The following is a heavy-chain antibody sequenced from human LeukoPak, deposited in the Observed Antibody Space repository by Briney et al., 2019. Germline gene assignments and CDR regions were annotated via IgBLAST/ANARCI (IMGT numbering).Heavy chain of an antibody. CDR1: GFTFSSYA. Sequence: GGSLRLSCAASGFTFSSYAMNWVRQAPGKGLEWVSAISGSGGSTYYADSVKGRFTISRDNSKNTLYLQMNSLRAEDTAVYYCASYNWNYYIDYWGQGTLVTVSS. CDR2: ISGSGGST. D-gene: IGHD1-7*01. J-gene: IGHJ4*02. CDR3: ASYNWNYYIDY. V-gene: IGHV3-23*01.